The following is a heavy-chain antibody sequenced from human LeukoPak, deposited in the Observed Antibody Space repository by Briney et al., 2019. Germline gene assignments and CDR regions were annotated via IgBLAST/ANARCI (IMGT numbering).Heavy chain of an antibody. D-gene: IGHD3-3*01. CDR2: ISHSGST. Sequence: KPSETLSLTCTVSGGSISSGGYSWSWIRQPPGKGLEWIGEISHSGSTNYNPSLKSRVTISVDTSKNQFSLKLSSVTAADTAVYYCARAQHVYDFWSGYSVLASFDYWGQGTLVTVSS. CDR1: GGSISSGGYS. V-gene: IGHV4-39*07. J-gene: IGHJ4*02. CDR3: ARAQHVYDFWSGYSVLASFDY.